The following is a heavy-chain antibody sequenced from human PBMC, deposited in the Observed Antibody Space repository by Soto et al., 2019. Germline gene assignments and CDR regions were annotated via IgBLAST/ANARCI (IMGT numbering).Heavy chain of an antibody. V-gene: IGHV3-48*01. CDR2: ISSSSSTI. J-gene: IGHJ5*02. D-gene: IGHD1-20*01. CDR1: GFTFSSYS. Sequence: EVQLVESGGGLVQLGGSLRLSCAASGFTFSSYSMNWVRQAPGKGLEWVSYISSSSSTIYYADSVKGRFTISRDNAKNSLYLQMNSLRAEDTAVYYCARSYNWNPNWFDPWGQGTLVTVSS. CDR3: ARSYNWNPNWFDP.